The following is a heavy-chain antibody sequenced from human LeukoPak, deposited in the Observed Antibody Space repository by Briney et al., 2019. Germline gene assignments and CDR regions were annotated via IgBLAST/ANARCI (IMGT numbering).Heavy chain of an antibody. D-gene: IGHD2/OR15-2a*01. CDR2: INSDGSWT. V-gene: IGHV3-74*01. J-gene: IGHJ4*02. Sequence: GGYLRLSCAASGNYWMHWVRQAPGKGLVWVSHINSDGSWTSYADSVKGRFTISKDNAKNTVYLQMNNLRAEDTAVYYCVSFYETYWGRGTLVTVSS. CDR3: VSFYETY. CDR1: GNYW.